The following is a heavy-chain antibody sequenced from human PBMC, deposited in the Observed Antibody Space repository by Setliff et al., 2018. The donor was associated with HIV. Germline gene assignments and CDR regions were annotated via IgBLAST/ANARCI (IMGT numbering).Heavy chain of an antibody. CDR1: GGSFTGYY. J-gene: IGHJ5*02. CDR3: TRGGGSEPFDT. V-gene: IGHV4-34*01. D-gene: IGHD3-16*01. CDR2: VNHSGST. Sequence: SETLSLTCAVYGGSFTGYYWTWIRQSPGKGLEWIGEVNHSGSTNYNPSLKSQVTISVDTSKNQFSLKMDSVTAADTARYYCTRGGGSEPFDTWGQGILVTVSS.